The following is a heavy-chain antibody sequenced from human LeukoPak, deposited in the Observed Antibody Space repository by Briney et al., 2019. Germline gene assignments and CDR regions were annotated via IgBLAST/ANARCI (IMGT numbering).Heavy chain of an antibody. CDR2: ISYDGNNK. CDR3: ARGSTTVVAPGFDY. V-gene: IGHV3-30-3*01. Sequence: GRSLRLSCAASGFTFSSYAMHWVRQAPGKGLEWVAGISYDGNNKYYADSVKGRFTISRDNSKNTLYLQMNSLKTEDTAVFYCARGSTTVVAPGFDYWGQGTLVTVSS. J-gene: IGHJ4*02. CDR1: GFTFSSYA. D-gene: IGHD4-23*01.